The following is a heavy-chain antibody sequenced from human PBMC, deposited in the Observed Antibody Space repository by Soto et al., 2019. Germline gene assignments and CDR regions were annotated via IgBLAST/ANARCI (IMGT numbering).Heavy chain of an antibody. D-gene: IGHD3-22*01. CDR3: AGIPPITYYYDANGYYHILRPF. CDR2: IEYSGRT. V-gene: IGHV4-39*01. Sequence: SETLSLTCSVSGASVSSSAYYWGWIRQPPGKGLEWIGSIEYSGRTYYNSSLGSRVTMSIDTSKTQFYLKVNSVTAADAAVYYCAGIPPITYYYDANGYYHILRPFWGQGTLVTVSS. J-gene: IGHJ4*02. CDR1: GASVSSSAYY.